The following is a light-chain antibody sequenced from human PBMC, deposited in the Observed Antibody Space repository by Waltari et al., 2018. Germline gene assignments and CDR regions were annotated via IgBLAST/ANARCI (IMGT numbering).Light chain of an antibody. V-gene: IGLV1-40*01. CDR1: SSNIRAGYD. CDR2: GNT. CDR3: QSYDSSLTGSRV. J-gene: IGLJ3*02. Sequence: QSVLTQPPSVSVAPGQRVTISCTWSSSNIRAGYDVHGYQQLPGTAPKLLIYGNTNRPSGVPDRFSGSKSGTSASLAITGLQAEDEADYYCQSYDSSLTGSRVFGGGTKLTVL.